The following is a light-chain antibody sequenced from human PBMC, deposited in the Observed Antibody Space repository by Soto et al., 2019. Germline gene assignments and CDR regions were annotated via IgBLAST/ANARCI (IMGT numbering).Light chain of an antibody. V-gene: IGKV3-15*01. J-gene: IGKJ5*01. Sequence: TQYPPALSVSGEERATLSCRASQSVSSNLAWYQQKPGQAPRLLIYGASTRATGIPARFSGSGSGTDFTLAISRLEPEDFAVYFCHQYGTFPITFGQGTRLEIK. CDR2: GAS. CDR1: QSVSSN. CDR3: HQYGTFPIT.